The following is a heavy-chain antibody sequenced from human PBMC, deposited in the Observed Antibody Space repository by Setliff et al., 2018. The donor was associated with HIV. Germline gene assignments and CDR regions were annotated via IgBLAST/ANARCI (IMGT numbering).Heavy chain of an antibody. Sequence: PSETLSLTCTVSGGSISSGSYYWSWIRQPAGKGLEWIGHIYTSGSTNYNPSLKSRVTISVDTSKNQFSLKLSSVTAADTAVYYCVRLSPEVILFDYWGQGTPVTVSS. CDR1: GGSISSGSYY. CDR3: VRLSPEVILFDY. V-gene: IGHV4-61*09. D-gene: IGHD3-16*02. J-gene: IGHJ4*02. CDR2: IYTSGST.